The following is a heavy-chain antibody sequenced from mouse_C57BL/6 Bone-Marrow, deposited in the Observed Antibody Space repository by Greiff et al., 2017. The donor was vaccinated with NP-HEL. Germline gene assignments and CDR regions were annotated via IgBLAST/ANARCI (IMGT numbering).Heavy chain of an antibody. CDR3: ARTLKLGLGYFDY. J-gene: IGHJ2*01. CDR1: GFSLSTFGMG. D-gene: IGHD4-1*01. V-gene: IGHV8-8*01. Sequence: QVTLKVSGPGILQPSQTLSLTCSFSGFSLSTFGMGVGWIRQPSGKGLEWLAHIWWDDAKYYNPALKSRLTSSKDTSNNHIFLKIANVDTADTATYFCARTLKLGLGYFDYWGQGTTLTVSS. CDR2: IWWDDAK.